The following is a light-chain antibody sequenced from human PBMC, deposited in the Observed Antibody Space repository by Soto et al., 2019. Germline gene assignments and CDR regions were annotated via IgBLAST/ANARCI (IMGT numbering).Light chain of an antibody. CDR1: QTVTSNY. V-gene: IGKV3-20*01. CDR2: GAS. CDR3: QQYGSSPQT. J-gene: IGKJ1*01. Sequence: EVVLTQSPGTLTLSPGERATLSCRASQTVTSNYLAWYQQKPGQAPRLLIYGASSRATGIPDRFSGSGSGTDFTLTINRLEPEDFAVYHCQQYGSSPQTFGQGTKVEIK.